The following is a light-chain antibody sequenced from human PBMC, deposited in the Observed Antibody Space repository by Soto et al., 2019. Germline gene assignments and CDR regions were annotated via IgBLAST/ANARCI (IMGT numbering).Light chain of an antibody. CDR1: QTISTY. Sequence: DIQMTQSPSSLSASVGDRVTITCRASQTISTYLNWYQQRPGKAPHLLIYASSSLQSGVPPRFSGGGSGTDFTLTISSLQPEDFATYYCQQTYSIPITFGQGTRLEIK. J-gene: IGKJ5*01. CDR2: ASS. CDR3: QQTYSIPIT. V-gene: IGKV1-39*01.